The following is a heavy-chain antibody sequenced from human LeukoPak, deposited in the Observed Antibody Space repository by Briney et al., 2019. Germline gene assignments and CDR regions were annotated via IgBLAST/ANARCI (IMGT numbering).Heavy chain of an antibody. CDR3: AKKYSTGLDP. V-gene: IGHV3-23*01. CDR2: ISGTGGST. Sequence: GGSLRLSCAASGFTFSSCAMSWVRQAPGKGLEWVSDISGTGGSTYYADSVKGRFTISRDNSKNTLYLQMNSLRAEDTAVYYCAKKYSTGLDPWGQGTLVTVSS. D-gene: IGHD1-26*01. J-gene: IGHJ5*02. CDR1: GFTFSSCA.